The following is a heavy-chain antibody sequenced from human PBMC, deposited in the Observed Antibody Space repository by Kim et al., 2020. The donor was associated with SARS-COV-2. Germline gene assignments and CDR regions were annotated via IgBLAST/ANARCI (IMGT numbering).Heavy chain of an antibody. J-gene: IGHJ3*02. CDR3: ARALTLPYYYGSGRGAFDI. V-gene: IGHV4-59*01. D-gene: IGHD3-10*01. CDR2: IYYSGST. Sequence: SETLSLTCTVSGGSISSYYWSWIRQPPGKGLEWIGYIYYSGSTNYNPSLKSRVTISVDTSKNQFSLKLSSVTAADTAVYYCARALTLPYYYGSGRGAFDIWGQGTMVTVSS. CDR1: GGSISSYY.